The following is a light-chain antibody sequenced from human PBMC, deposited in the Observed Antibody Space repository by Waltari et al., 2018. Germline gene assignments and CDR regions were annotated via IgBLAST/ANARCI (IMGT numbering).Light chain of an antibody. V-gene: IGLV2-14*01. CDR2: EVN. Sequence: QSALTQPASVSGSPGQSITISCTGTSSDVGGYNYVSWYKQHPGKAPKLIIYEVNNRPSVVSSRVSCYKSGSTASLTISGLQAVDEADYYCTSYTSSSTLYVFGTGTQVTVL. CDR1: SSDVGGYNY. J-gene: IGLJ1*01. CDR3: TSYTSSSTLYV.